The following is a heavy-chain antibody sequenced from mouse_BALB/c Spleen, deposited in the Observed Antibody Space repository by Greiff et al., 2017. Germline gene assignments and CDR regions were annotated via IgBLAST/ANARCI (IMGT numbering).Heavy chain of an antibody. CDR3: ARGLLFDV. CDR2: ISSGGST. CDR1: GFTFSSYA. D-gene: IGHD2-10*01. J-gene: IGHJ1*01. Sequence: DVKLVESGGGLVKPGGSLKLSCAASGFTFSSYAMSWVRQTPEKRLEWVASISSGGSTYYPDSVKGRFTISRDNARNILYLQMSSLRSEDTAMYYCARGLLFDVWGAGTTVTVSS. V-gene: IGHV5-6-5*01.